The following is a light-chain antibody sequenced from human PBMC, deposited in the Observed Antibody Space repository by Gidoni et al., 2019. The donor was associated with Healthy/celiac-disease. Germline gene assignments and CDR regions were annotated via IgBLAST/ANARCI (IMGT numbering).Light chain of an antibody. J-gene: IGKJ3*01. CDR2: GAF. Sequence: EIVMTQSPATLSVSPGERATLSCRASQSVSSNLAWYQQKPGQAPRLLIYGAFTRATGIPARFSGSGSGTEFTLTISSLQSEDFVVYYCQQYNNWPPMVTFGPGTKVDIK. V-gene: IGKV3-15*01. CDR1: QSVSSN. CDR3: QQYNNWPPMVT.